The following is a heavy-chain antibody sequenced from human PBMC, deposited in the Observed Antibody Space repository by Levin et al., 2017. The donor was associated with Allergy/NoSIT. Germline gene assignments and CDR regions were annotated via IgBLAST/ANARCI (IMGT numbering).Heavy chain of an antibody. J-gene: IGHJ4*02. CDR2: ISAKDGNI. Sequence: ASVKVSCRTSGYTFTNYGISWVRQAPGQGLEWMGWISAKDGNINYAQKVQGRVTLTTDTSTSTAYMELRTLRSDDTAVYYCAVGWGGDGNGYFNYWGQGSPVTVSS. V-gene: IGHV1-18*01. D-gene: IGHD2-8*01. CDR1: GYTFTNYG. CDR3: AVGWGGDGNGYFNY.